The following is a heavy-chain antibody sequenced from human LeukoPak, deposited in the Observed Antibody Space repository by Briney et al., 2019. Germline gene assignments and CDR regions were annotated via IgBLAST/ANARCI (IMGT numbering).Heavy chain of an antibody. J-gene: IGHJ4*02. CDR1: GGSISSYY. CDR3: AKMRLGGELSSSIDY. D-gene: IGHD3-16*02. Sequence: SSETLSLTCTVSGGSISSYYWSWIRQPPGKGLEWIGYIYYSGSTNYNPSLKSRVTISVDTYKNQFSLKLSSVAAVDTAVYYWAKMRLGGELSSSIDYWGQGTLVTVSS. CDR2: IYYSGST. V-gene: IGHV4-59*01.